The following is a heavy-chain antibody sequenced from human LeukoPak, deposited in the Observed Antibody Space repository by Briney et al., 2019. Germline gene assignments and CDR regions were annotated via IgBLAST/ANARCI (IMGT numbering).Heavy chain of an antibody. CDR2: INPSGGST. J-gene: IGHJ6*03. CDR3: ARAPVGDFWSRYRYYYYMDV. D-gene: IGHD3-3*01. V-gene: IGHV1-46*01. Sequence: ASVKVSCKASGYTFTSYYMHWVRQAPGQGLGWMGIINPSGGSTSYAQKFQGRVTMTRDMSTSTVYMELSSLRSEDTAVYYCARAPVGDFWSRYRYYYYMDVWGKGTTVTVSS. CDR1: GYTFTSYY.